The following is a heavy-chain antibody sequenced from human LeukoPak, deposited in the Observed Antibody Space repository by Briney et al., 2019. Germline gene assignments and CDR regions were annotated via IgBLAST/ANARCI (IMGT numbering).Heavy chain of an antibody. J-gene: IGHJ6*03. D-gene: IGHD3-10*01. CDR1: GGSISSNGYY. CDR3: ARGRKVVGEFWRPYYYHYMDV. CDR2: IYYSGST. Sequence: SETLSLTCAFSGGSISSNGYYWGWIRQPPGKGLECIGTIYYSGSTYYNPSLKSRVTISVDTSKNQFSQKLSSVTAADTAVYYCARGRKVVGEFWRPYYYHYMDVWGKGTTVTVPS. V-gene: IGHV4-39*01.